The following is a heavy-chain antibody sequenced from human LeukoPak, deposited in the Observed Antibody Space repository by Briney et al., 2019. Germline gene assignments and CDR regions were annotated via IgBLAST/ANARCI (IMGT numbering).Heavy chain of an antibody. J-gene: IGHJ3*02. CDR2: IYYSGST. CDR1: GGSISSYN. CDR3: EMAGRDAAFDI. D-gene: IGHD6-19*01. V-gene: IGHV4-59*01. Sequence: KPSETLSLTCTVPGGSISSYNWSWIRQPPGEGREWSGYIYYSGSTNYNPSLKRRVTISADTSKNQFSRKLSSVTGADPAVYYCEMAGRDAAFDIWGQGTMVTVSS.